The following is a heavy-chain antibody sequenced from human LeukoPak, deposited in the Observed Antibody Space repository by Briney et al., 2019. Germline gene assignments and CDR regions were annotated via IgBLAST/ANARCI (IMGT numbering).Heavy chain of an antibody. CDR3: ARGGYSYGYLWYDSSGYLDY. CDR1: GGSISSGSYY. CDR2: IYTSGST. D-gene: IGHD5-18*01. J-gene: IGHJ4*02. Sequence: SQTLSLTCTVSGGSISSGSYYWSWIRQPAGKGLEWIGRIYTSGSTNYNPSLKSRVTISVDTSKNQFSLKLSSVTAADTAVYYCARGGYSYGYLWYDSSGYLDYWGQGTLVTVSS. V-gene: IGHV4-61*02.